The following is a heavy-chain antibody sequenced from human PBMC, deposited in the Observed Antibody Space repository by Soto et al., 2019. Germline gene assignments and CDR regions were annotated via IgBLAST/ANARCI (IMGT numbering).Heavy chain of an antibody. CDR2: INHSGST. CDR1: GETFKGSY. J-gene: IGHJ5*01. V-gene: IGHV4-34*08. D-gene: IGHD6-13*01. CDR3: SKEGDGIPGRLRVLDS. Sequence: PSDTIYITCASYGETFKGSYCTGIRQHTGKGLEWVGEINHSGSTNYNPSLKSRVTVSVDTSKNQFSLKRSSVTAADTAVYYFSKEGDGIPGRLRVLDSWVKGTLVTVSS.